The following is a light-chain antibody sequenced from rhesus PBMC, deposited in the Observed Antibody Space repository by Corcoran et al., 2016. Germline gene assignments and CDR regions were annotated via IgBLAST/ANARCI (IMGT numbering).Light chain of an antibody. CDR1: QTINSY. CDR3: QQHNSHPLT. CDR2: GAS. Sequence: DIQMTQSPSSLSASVGDRVTITCRASQTINSYLAWYQQKPGKVPRLLIYGASSLESGVPSRFSGSGSGTECTLTISSLQPEDFATYYCQQHNSHPLTFGGGTKVEIK. J-gene: IGKJ4*01. V-gene: IGKV1-44*02.